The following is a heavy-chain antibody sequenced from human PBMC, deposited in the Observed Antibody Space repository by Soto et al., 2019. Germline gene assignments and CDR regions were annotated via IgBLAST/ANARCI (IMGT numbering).Heavy chain of an antibody. Sequence: ASVKVSCKASGYTFTSYDINWVRQATGQGLEWMGWMNPNSGNPGYAQKLQGRVTMTTDTSTSTAYMELRSLRSDDTAVYYCARVVSAYYGSGSYGYWGQGTLVTVSS. D-gene: IGHD3-10*01. CDR1: GYTFTSYD. J-gene: IGHJ4*02. CDR2: MNPNSGNP. CDR3: ARVVSAYYGSGSYGY. V-gene: IGHV1-8*01.